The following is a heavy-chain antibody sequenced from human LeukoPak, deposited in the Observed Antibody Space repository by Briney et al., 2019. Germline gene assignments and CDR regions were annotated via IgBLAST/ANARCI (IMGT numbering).Heavy chain of an antibody. CDR1: GFSFSNYG. D-gene: IGHD3-10*01. V-gene: IGHV3-33*06. J-gene: IGHJ4*02. CDR3: AKDGSGTYSRFDY. Sequence: PGRSLRLSCAASGFSFSNYGMHWVRQAPGKGLEWVAVIWYDGTSKYYADSVKGRFTISRDNSKNTLYLQMNSLRVGDTAVYYCAKDGSGTYSRFDYWGQGTLVTVSS. CDR2: IWYDGTSK.